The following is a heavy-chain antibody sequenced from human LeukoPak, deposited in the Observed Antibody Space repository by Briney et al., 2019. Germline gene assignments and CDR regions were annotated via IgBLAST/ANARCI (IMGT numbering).Heavy chain of an antibody. CDR3: ARGISGSYYYHYMDV. J-gene: IGHJ6*03. D-gene: IGHD3-10*01. CDR1: GYTFTGYY. Sequence: ASVKVSCKASGYTFTGYYMHWVRQAPGQGLEWVGWINPNSGDTNYAQRFQGRVTMTRDTSISTAYMELRSLRSDDTAVFYCARGISGSYYYHYMDVWGKGTTVTVS. CDR2: INPNSGDT. V-gene: IGHV1-2*02.